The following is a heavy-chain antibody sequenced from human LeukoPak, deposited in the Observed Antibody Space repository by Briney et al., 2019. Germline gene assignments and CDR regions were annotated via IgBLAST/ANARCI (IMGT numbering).Heavy chain of an antibody. Sequence: SETLSLTCTVSGGSISSSSYYWGWIRQPPGKGLEWIGSIYYSGSTYYNPSLKSRVTISVDTSKNQFSLKLSSVTAADTAVYYCARQVALREARPMYFDIWGQGTMVTVSS. J-gene: IGHJ3*02. CDR2: IYYSGST. V-gene: IGHV4-39*01. CDR3: ARQVALREARPMYFDI. CDR1: GGSISSSSYY. D-gene: IGHD6-6*01.